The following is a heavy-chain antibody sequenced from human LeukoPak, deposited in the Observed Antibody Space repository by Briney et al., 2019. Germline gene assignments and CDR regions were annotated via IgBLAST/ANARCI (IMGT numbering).Heavy chain of an antibody. CDR2: ISSSSSYI. V-gene: IGHV3-21*01. J-gene: IGHJ5*02. CDR3: ASPHCSSTSCFP. CDR1: GFTFSSYS. Sequence: GGSLRLSCAASGFTFSSYSMNWVRQAPGKGLEWVSSISSSSSYIYYADSVKGRFTISRDNAKNSLYLQMNSLRAEDTAVYYCASPHCSSTSCFPWGQGTLVTVSS. D-gene: IGHD2-2*01.